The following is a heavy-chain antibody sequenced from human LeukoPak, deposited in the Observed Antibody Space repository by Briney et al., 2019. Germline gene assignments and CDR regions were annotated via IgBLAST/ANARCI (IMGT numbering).Heavy chain of an antibody. Sequence: SETLSLTCTVSGGPISSGDYYWSWIRQPPGKGLGWIGYIYYSGSTYYNPSLKSRVTISVDTSKNQFSLKLSSVTAADTAVYYCAGRYCSSTSCYPFDPWGQGTLVTVSS. D-gene: IGHD2-2*01. J-gene: IGHJ5*02. CDR1: GGPISSGDYY. V-gene: IGHV4-30-4*08. CDR2: IYYSGST. CDR3: AGRYCSSTSCYPFDP.